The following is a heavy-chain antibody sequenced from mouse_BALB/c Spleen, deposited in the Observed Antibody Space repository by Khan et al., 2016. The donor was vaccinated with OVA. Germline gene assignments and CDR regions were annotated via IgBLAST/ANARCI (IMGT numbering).Heavy chain of an antibody. CDR2: INPRSAYT. J-gene: IGHJ4*01. Sequence: QVQLQQSGAELARPGASVKMSCKTSGYTFTSNTMHWLKQRPGQGLEWIGYINPRSAYTNYNQKFNDKATLTAATSSSTAYMQLSSLTSEDSAVYYCARRTTIYTMDYWGQGTSVTVSS. V-gene: IGHV1-4*01. CDR1: GYTFTSNT. CDR3: ARRTTIYTMDY. D-gene: IGHD1-1*01.